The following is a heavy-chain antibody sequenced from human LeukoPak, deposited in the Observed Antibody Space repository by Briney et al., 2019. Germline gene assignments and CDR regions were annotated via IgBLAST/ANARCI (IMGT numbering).Heavy chain of an antibody. CDR2: INHSGST. CDR3: ARVGWSGLEIS. D-gene: IGHD3-3*01. J-gene: IGHJ4*02. CDR1: GGSFSGYY. Sequence: PSETLSLTCAVYGGSFSGYYWSWIRQPPGKGLEWIGEINHSGSTNCNPSLKSRVTISVDTSKNQFSLKLSSVTAADTAVYYCARVGWSGLEISWGQGTLVTVSS. V-gene: IGHV4-34*01.